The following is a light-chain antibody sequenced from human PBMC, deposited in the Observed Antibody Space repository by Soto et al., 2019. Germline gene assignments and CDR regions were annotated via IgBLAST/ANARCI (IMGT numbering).Light chain of an antibody. J-gene: IGLJ2*01. Sequence: QSVLTQPPSASGTPGQRVSISCSGSSSNIGSNAVHWYQQFPGTAPRLLIYRDSQRPSGVPDRFSGSKSGTSASLVISGLQSEDEADYYCCSYAGSYSYVVFGGGTKLTVL. CDR1: SSNIGSNA. CDR3: CSYAGSYSYVV. V-gene: IGLV1-44*01. CDR2: RDS.